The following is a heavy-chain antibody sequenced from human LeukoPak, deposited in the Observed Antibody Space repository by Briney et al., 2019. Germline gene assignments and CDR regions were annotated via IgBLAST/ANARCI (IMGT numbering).Heavy chain of an antibody. CDR3: ARVTTVGATRDFDY. CDR2: ISPYNTNT. CDR1: GYTFNNFG. V-gene: IGHV1-18*01. D-gene: IGHD1-1*01. J-gene: IGHJ4*02. Sequence: LRASVKVSCTASGYTFNNFGISWLRQAPGQGLEWIAYISPYNTNTNSAQRFQGRISVTKDTSTSTAYMELTRLRSDDTAVFYCARVTTVGATRDFDYWGQGTLVTVSS.